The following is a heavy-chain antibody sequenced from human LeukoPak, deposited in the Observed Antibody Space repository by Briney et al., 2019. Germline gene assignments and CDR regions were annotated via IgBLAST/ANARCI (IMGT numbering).Heavy chain of an antibody. V-gene: IGHV1-8*01. CDR2: MNPNSGNT. CDR1: GYTFTSYD. Sequence: AASVKVSCKASGYTFTSYDINWVRQATGQGLEWMGWMNPNSGNTGYAQKFQGRVTMTRNTSISTAYMELSSLGSEDTAVYYCARGLVGATSHFDIWGQGTMVTVSS. J-gene: IGHJ3*02. CDR3: ARGLVGATSHFDI. D-gene: IGHD1-26*01.